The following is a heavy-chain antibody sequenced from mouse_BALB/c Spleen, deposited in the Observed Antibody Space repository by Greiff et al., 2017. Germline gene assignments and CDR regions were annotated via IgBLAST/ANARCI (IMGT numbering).Heavy chain of an antibody. D-gene: IGHD2-14*01. CDR3: TQGAYYRYDDAMDY. V-gene: IGHV1-5*01. CDR1: GYSFTSYW. Sequence: EVQLQESGTVLARPGASVKMSCKASGYSFTSYWMHWVKQRPGQGLEWIGAIYPGNSDTSYNQKFKGKAKLTAVTSASTAYMELSSLTNEDSAVYYCTQGAYYRYDDAMDYWGQGTSVTVSS. J-gene: IGHJ4*01. CDR2: IYPGNSDT.